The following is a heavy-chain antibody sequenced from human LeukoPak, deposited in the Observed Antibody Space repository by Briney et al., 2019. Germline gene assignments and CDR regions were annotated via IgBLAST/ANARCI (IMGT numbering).Heavy chain of an antibody. CDR1: GFTFSSYS. D-gene: IGHD2-2*01. J-gene: IGHJ4*02. CDR3: ARASDIVVVPAAID. V-gene: IGHV3-21*01. Sequence: GGSLRLSCAASGFTFSSYSMNWVRQAPGKGLEWVSSISSSGSYIYYADSVKGRFTISRDNAKNSLYLQMNSLRAEDTAVYYCARASDIVVVPAAIDWGQGTLVTVSS. CDR2: ISSSGSYI.